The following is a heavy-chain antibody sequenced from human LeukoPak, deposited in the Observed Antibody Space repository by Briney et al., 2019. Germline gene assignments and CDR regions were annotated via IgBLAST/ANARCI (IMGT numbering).Heavy chain of an antibody. V-gene: IGHV4-39*07. CDR3: ARDRAAFDAFDI. CDR2: IYYSGST. D-gene: IGHD3-3*02. CDR1: GGSISSSSYY. J-gene: IGHJ3*02. Sequence: SETLSLTCTVSGGSISSSSYYWGWIRQPPGKGLEWIGSIYYSGSTYYNPSLKSRVTISVDTSKNQFSLKLSSVTAADTAVYYCARDRAAFDAFDIWGQGTMVTVSS.